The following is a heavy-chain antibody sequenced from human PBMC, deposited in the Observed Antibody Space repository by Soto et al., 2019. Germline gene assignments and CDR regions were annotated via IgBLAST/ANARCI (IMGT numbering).Heavy chain of an antibody. CDR3: ARGLETATGFDY. J-gene: IGHJ4*02. V-gene: IGHV3-30*04. CDR1: EFTFNMYA. CDR2: ISYDGRHK. Sequence: QVQLVESGGDVVQPGRSLRLSCVVSEFTFNMYAMHWVRQAPGKGLEWVAVISYDGRHKYYADSVKGRLTITRDSSKNTLFLQMNSLRAEDTAVYYCARGLETATGFDYWGQGTLVTVSS. D-gene: IGHD1-1*01.